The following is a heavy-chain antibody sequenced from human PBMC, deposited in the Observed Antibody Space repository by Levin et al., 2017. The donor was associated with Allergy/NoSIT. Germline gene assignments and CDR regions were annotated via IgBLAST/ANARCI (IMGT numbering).Heavy chain of an antibody. V-gene: IGHV3-23*01. CDR1: GFTFSDSA. Sequence: LSLTCAASGFTFSDSAISWVRQAPGKGLEWISAISGRGTSTYFADSVKGRFTISRDNSKNTVYLQMSSLRAEDTALYYCANSRITRFGGVIVRYYGMDIWGQGTTVTVSS. CDR2: ISGRGTST. CDR3: ANSRITRFGGVIVRYYGMDI. J-gene: IGHJ6*02. D-gene: IGHD3-3*01.